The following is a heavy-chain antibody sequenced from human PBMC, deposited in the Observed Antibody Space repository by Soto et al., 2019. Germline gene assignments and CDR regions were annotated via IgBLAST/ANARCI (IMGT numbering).Heavy chain of an antibody. J-gene: IGHJ6*02. D-gene: IGHD4-4*01. CDR1: GFTFSTYP. CDR2: ISGSGIST. Sequence: EAQLLESGGGLVQPGGSLRLSCAASGFTFSTYPMSWVRQAPGKGLEWVSGISGSGISTYYTDSVKGRFTISRDNSKNTVFLQMNSLRDEDTAVYYCVKPPVITASYYYYDMDVWGPGTTGTVSS. V-gene: IGHV3-23*01. CDR3: VKPPVITASYYYYDMDV.